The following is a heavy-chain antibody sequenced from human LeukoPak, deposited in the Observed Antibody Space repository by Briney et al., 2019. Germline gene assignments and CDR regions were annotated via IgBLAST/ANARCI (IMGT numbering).Heavy chain of an antibody. J-gene: IGHJ4*02. Sequence: SETLSLTCTVSGGSISSGDYYWSWVRQPPGKGLEWIGYIYYSGSTYYNPSLKSRVTISVDTSKNQFSLKLSSVTAADTAVYYCARMTYNWNPYFDYWGQGTLVTVSS. V-gene: IGHV4-30-4*01. CDR2: IYYSGST. D-gene: IGHD1-20*01. CDR1: GGSISSGDYY. CDR3: ARMTYNWNPYFDY.